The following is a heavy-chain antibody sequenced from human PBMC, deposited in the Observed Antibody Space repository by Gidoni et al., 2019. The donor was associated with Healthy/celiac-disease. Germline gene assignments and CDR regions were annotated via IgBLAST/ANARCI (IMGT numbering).Heavy chain of an antibody. CDR3: ARSVGYCSGGSCYEPDAFDI. Sequence: QVQLQESGPGLVKPSETLSLTCTVPGGPISSYYWSWIRQPAGKGLEWIGRIYTSGSTNYNPSLKSRVTMSVDTSKNQFSLKLSSVTAADTAVYYCARSVGYCSGGSCYEPDAFDIWGQGTMVTVSS. J-gene: IGHJ3*02. CDR1: GGPISSYY. D-gene: IGHD2-15*01. V-gene: IGHV4-4*07. CDR2: IYTSGST.